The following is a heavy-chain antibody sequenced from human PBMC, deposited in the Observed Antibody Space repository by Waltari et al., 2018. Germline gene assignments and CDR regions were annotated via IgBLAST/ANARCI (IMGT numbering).Heavy chain of an antibody. D-gene: IGHD3-10*01. CDR1: GGSISSYY. V-gene: IGHV4-59*01. CDR2: IYYSVST. J-gene: IGHJ4*02. Sequence: QVQLQESGPGLVKPSETLSLTCTVSGGSISSYYWSWIRQPPGQGLEWIGYIYYSVSTTDNPSLKSRVTKSVDTSKNQFSLKLSSVTAADTAVYYCARWGGKDGSGSYFDYWGQGTLVTVSS. CDR3: ARWGGKDGSGSYFDY.